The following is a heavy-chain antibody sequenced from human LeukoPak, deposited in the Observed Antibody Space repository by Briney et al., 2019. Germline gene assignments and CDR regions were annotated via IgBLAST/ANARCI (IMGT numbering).Heavy chain of an antibody. Sequence: GGSLRLSCAVSGFTFISYTMHWVRQAPGKGLEWVSAISGSGGSTYYADSVKGRFTISRDNSKNTLYLQMNSLRAEDTAVYYCAKDPVNGYSSGWYSLPFDYWGQGTLVTVSS. CDR2: ISGSGGST. D-gene: IGHD6-19*01. CDR3: AKDPVNGYSSGWYSLPFDY. V-gene: IGHV3-23*01. J-gene: IGHJ4*02. CDR1: GFTFISYT.